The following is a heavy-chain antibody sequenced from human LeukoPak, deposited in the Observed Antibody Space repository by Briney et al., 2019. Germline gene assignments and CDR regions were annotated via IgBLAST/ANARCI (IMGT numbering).Heavy chain of an antibody. J-gene: IGHJ5*02. D-gene: IGHD6-19*01. CDR3: ARGQQWHYNWFDP. Sequence: SVKVSCKASGGTFISYAISWVRQAPGQGLEWMGGIIPIFGTANYAQKFQGRVTITADESTSTAYMELSSLRSEDTAVYYCARGQQWHYNWFDPWGQGTLVTVSS. CDR1: GGTFISYA. CDR2: IIPIFGTA. V-gene: IGHV1-69*13.